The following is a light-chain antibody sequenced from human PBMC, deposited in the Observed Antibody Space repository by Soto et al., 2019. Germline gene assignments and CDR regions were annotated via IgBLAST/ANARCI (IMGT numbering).Light chain of an antibody. CDR1: QSVSSY. CDR3: QQRSNWPSIT. Sequence: EIVLTQSPATVSLSPGERATLPCRASQSVSSYLAWYQQKPGQAPSLLIYDASNRAPGIPARFSGSGSGTDFTLTISSLEPEDFAAYYCQQRSNWPSITFGQGTRLGI. J-gene: IGKJ5*01. CDR2: DAS. V-gene: IGKV3-11*01.